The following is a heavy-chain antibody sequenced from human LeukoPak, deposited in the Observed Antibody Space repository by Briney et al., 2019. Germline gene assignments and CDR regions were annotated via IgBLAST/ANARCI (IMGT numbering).Heavy chain of an antibody. J-gene: IGHJ4*02. CDR1: GFTFSNAW. Sequence: PGGSLRLSCAASGFTFSNAWMSWVRQPPGKGLEWIGNMSLKSRVTISVDTSKNQFSLKLSSVTAADTAVYFCARHDYGDFYFDYWGQGTLVTVSS. CDR3: ARHDYGDFYFDY. V-gene: IGHV4-59*08. D-gene: IGHD4-17*01.